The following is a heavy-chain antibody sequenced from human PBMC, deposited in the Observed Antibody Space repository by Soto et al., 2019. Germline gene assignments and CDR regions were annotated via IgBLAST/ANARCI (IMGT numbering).Heavy chain of an antibody. Sequence: PSETLSLTCTVSGGSISSGGYYWSWIRHHPGKGLEWIGYIYYSGSTYYNPSLKSRVTISVDTSKNQFSLKLSSVTAADTAVYYCASFKVGSGYYLGDPSFFDYWGQGTLVTVST. D-gene: IGHD3-3*01. J-gene: IGHJ4*02. CDR3: ASFKVGSGYYLGDPSFFDY. CDR2: IYYSGST. CDR1: GGSISSGGYY. V-gene: IGHV4-31*03.